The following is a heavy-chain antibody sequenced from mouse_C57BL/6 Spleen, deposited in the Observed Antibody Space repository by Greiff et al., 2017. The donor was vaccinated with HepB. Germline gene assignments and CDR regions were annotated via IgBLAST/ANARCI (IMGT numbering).Heavy chain of an antibody. V-gene: IGHV1-54*01. CDR2: INPGSGGT. J-gene: IGHJ2*01. CDR1: GYAFTNYL. CDR3: AISPYYFDY. Sequence: VQLQQSGAELVRPGTSVKVSCKASGYAFTNYLIEWVKQRPGQGLEWIGVINPGSGGTNYNEKFKGKATLTADKSSSTAYMQLSSLTSEDSAVYFCAISPYYFDYWGQGTTLTVSS.